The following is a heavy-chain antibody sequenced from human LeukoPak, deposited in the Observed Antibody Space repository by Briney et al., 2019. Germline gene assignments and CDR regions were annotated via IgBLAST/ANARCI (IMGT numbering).Heavy chain of an antibody. CDR2: ISSSSSYI. J-gene: IGHJ4*02. CDR1: GFTFSSYS. Sequence: GGSLRLSCAASGFTFSSYSMNWVRQAPGKGLGWVSSISSSSSYIYYADSVKGRFTISRDNAKNSLYLQMNSLRAEDTAVYYCARVHGGCSSTSCYVDYWGQGTLVTVSS. D-gene: IGHD2-2*01. V-gene: IGHV3-21*01. CDR3: ARVHGGCSSTSCYVDY.